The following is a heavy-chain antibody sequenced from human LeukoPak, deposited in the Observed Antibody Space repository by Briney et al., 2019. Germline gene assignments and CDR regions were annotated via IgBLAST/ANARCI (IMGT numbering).Heavy chain of an antibody. D-gene: IGHD6-13*01. CDR1: GFTFSSYA. V-gene: IGHV3-23*01. CDR3: AKGRVSSSRYGMDFDY. CDR2: ISGSGGST. J-gene: IGHJ4*02. Sequence: PGGSLRLSCAASGFTFSSYAMSWVRQAPGKGLEWVSAISGSGGSTYYADSVKGRFTISRDNSKNTLYLQMNSLRAEDTAVYYCAKGRVSSSRYGMDFDYWGQGTLVTVSS.